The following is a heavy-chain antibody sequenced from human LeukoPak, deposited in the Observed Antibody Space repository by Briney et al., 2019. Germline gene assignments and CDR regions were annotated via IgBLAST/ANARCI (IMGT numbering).Heavy chain of an antibody. CDR2: IVVGSGNT. J-gene: IGHJ4*02. D-gene: IGHD3-22*01. CDR1: GFSFASSA. V-gene: IGHV1-58*01. CDR3: TKLLGSGYYWGVDY. Sequence: ASVKVSCKASGFSFASSAVQWVRQARGQRLEWIGWIVVGSGNTNYAQKFQERVTITRDMSASTAYMELSSLRSEDTAIYYCTKLLGSGYYWGVDYWGQGTLVTVSS.